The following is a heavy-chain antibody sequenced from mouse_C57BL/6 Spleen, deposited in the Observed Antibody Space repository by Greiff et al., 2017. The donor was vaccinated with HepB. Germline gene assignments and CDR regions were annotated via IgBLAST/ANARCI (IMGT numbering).Heavy chain of an antibody. J-gene: IGHJ4*01. CDR2: IYPGSGST. Sequence: QVQLQQPGAELVKPGASVKMSCKASGYTFTSYWITWVKQRPGQGLEWIGDIYPGSGSTNYNEKFKSKAKLTVDTSSSTAYMQLSSLTSEDSAVYYCAYYGSSPYAMDYWGQGTSVTVSS. CDR1: GYTFTSYW. D-gene: IGHD1-1*01. V-gene: IGHV1-55*01. CDR3: AYYGSSPYAMDY.